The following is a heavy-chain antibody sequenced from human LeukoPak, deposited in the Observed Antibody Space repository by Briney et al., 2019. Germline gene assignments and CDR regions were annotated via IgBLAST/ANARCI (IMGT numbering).Heavy chain of an antibody. D-gene: IGHD3-10*01. CDR3: ARDSGRTQIFDY. CDR1: GDSISSYY. J-gene: IGHJ4*02. Sequence: SETLSLTCTVSGDSISSYYWSWIRQPPGKGLEWIGYIYYRGSTNYIPSLKSRVTISVDASKNQFSLRLSSVTAADTAVYYCARDSGRTQIFDYWGQGTLVTVSS. CDR2: IYYRGST. V-gene: IGHV4-59*01.